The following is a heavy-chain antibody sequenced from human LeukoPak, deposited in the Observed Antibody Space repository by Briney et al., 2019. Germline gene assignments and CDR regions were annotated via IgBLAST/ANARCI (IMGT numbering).Heavy chain of an antibody. J-gene: IGHJ4*02. CDR3: AREYYDILTGYPAFFDY. V-gene: IGHV1-8*03. D-gene: IGHD3-9*01. CDR2: MNPNSGNT. CDR1: GYTFTSYD. Sequence: ASVKVSCKASGYTFTSYDINWVRQATGQGLEWMGWMNPNSGNTGYAQKFQGRVTITRNTSISTAYMELSSLRSEDTAVYYCAREYYDILTGYPAFFDYWGQGTLVTVSS.